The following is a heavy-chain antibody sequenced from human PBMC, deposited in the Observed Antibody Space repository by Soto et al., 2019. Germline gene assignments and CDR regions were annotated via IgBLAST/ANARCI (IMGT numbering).Heavy chain of an antibody. Sequence: EVQLVESGGGLVQPGGSLRLACAASGFTVSTNYMSWVRQAPGKGLEWVSVIYGGGSTYYADSLKGRFTISRDNSKNTVYLQMNSLRAEDTAVYYCARVAGIWTVDYWGQGTLVTVSS. D-gene: IGHD3-9*01. V-gene: IGHV3-66*01. CDR1: GFTVSTNY. CDR2: IYGGGST. J-gene: IGHJ4*02. CDR3: ARVAGIWTVDY.